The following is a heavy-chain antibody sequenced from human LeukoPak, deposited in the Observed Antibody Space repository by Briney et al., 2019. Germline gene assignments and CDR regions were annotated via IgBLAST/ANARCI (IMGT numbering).Heavy chain of an antibody. V-gene: IGHV3-74*01. CDR3: ARDWSHAIDY. Sequence: GGSLRLSCAASGFTFSGYGMHWVRQAPGEGLVWVSRIRSDGSDTRYAESVKGRFTISRDNAKNTLYLQMNSLRAEDTAVYYCARDWSHAIDYWGQGTLVTVSS. J-gene: IGHJ4*02. CDR2: IRSDGSDT. D-gene: IGHD2-2*01. CDR1: GFTFSGYG.